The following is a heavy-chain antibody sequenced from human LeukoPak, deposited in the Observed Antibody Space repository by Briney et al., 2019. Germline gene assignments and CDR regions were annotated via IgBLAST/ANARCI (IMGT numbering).Heavy chain of an antibody. V-gene: IGHV3-33*01. D-gene: IGHD3-9*01. J-gene: IGHJ6*02. CDR1: GFTFSSYG. CDR2: IWYDGSNK. CDR3: ARKRLGYFDSYQPYYGMDV. Sequence: GRSLRLSCAASGFTFSSYGMHWVRQAPGKGLEWVAVIWYDGSNKYYADSVKGRFTISRDNSKNTLYLQMNSLRAEDTAVYYCARKRLGYFDSYQPYYGMDVWGQGTTVTVSS.